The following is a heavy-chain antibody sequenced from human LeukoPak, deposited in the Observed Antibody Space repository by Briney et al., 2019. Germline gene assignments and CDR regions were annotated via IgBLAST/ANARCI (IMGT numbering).Heavy chain of an antibody. D-gene: IGHD3-10*01. Sequence: GGSLRLSCAASGFTFGSYAMHWVRQAPGKGLEWVAVVSYDGGNEYYADSVKGRFIISRDNSKNTLSLQMNSLRAEDTSVYYCARAFSLVRDHDYWGQGALVTVSS. CDR3: ARAFSLVRDHDY. CDR2: VSYDGGNE. V-gene: IGHV3-30-3*01. CDR1: GFTFGSYA. J-gene: IGHJ4*02.